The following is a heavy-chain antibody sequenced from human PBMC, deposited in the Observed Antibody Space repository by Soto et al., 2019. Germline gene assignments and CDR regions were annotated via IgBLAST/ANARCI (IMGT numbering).Heavy chain of an antibody. CDR2: ISGYNGDT. D-gene: IGHD6-13*01. Sequence: AASVKVSCKASGYTFTSYGISWVRQAPGQGLEWMGWISGYNGDTNYAQKLQGRVTMTTDTSTNTAYMELRSLRSDDTAVYYCARAPQTVAGAGIWYWGQGTLVTVS. J-gene: IGHJ4*02. CDR1: GYTFTSYG. CDR3: ARAPQTVAGAGIWY. V-gene: IGHV1-18*04.